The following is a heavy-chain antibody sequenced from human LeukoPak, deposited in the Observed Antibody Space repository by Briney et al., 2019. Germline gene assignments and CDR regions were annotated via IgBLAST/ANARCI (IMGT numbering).Heavy chain of an antibody. Sequence: ASVKVSCKASGYTFTSYYMHWVRQAPGQGLEWMGGFDPEDGETIYAQKFQGRVTMTEDTSTDTAYMELSSLRSEDTAVYYCATEGQQLVHAFDIWGQGTMVTVSS. J-gene: IGHJ3*02. CDR3: ATEGQQLVHAFDI. D-gene: IGHD6-13*01. CDR1: GYTFTSYY. CDR2: FDPEDGET. V-gene: IGHV1-24*01.